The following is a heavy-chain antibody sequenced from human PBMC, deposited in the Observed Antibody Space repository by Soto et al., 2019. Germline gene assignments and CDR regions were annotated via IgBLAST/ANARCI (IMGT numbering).Heavy chain of an antibody. V-gene: IGHV1-69*01. CDR3: ARDGGSGTRTRNDY. D-gene: IGHD3-10*01. J-gene: IGHJ4*02. CDR1: GGTFSSYA. CDR2: IIPMIGTA. Sequence: QVQLVQSGAEVKKPGSSVKVSCKASGGTFSSYAISWVRQAPGQGLEWMGGIIPMIGTANYAQKFQGRVTISADESTSTAYMELSSLGYVDTAVYYCARDGGSGTRTRNDYWGQGTLVTVSS.